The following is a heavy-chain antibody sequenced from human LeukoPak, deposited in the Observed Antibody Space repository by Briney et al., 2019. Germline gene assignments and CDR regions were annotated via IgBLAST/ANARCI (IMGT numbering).Heavy chain of an antibody. V-gene: IGHV3-66*01. Sequence: GGSLRLSCAASGFTFRSSWMSWVRQAPGKGLEWVSTIYSGGSTYYAESVKGRFTISRDNSKNTLYLQMNSLRAEDTAVYYCARDKYRRGILSLPSYYYMDVWGKGTTVTISS. CDR3: ARDKYRRGILSLPSYYYMDV. CDR1: GFTFRSSW. CDR2: IYSGGST. D-gene: IGHD2-15*01. J-gene: IGHJ6*03.